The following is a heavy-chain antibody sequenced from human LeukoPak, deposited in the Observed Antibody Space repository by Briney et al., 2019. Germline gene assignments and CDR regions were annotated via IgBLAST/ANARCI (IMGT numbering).Heavy chain of an antibody. CDR1: GYSISSSYY. Sequence: PSGTLSLTCAVSGYSISSSYYWGWIRQPPEKGLEWIGSIYHSGSTYYNPSFKSRVTISVDTSRNQFSLKLRSVTAADTAVYYCARGVTSISRGSYGYWGQGTLVTVSS. CDR3: ARGVTSISRGSYGY. V-gene: IGHV4-38-2*01. J-gene: IGHJ4*02. CDR2: IYHSGST. D-gene: IGHD3-16*01.